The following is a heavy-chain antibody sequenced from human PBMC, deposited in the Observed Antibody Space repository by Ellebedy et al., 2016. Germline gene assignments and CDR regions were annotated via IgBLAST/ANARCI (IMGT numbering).Heavy chain of an antibody. CDR2: INPSGGST. V-gene: IGHV1-46*03. CDR1: GYTFTNYY. CDR3: ARVKRWELADY. D-gene: IGHD4-23*01. Sequence: ASVKVSXXASGYTFTNYYIHWVRQAPGQGLEWMGIINPSGGSTAYAQQFQGRVTMTSDTSTSTVYMGLSSLRSEDTAVYYCARVKRWELADYWGQGTLVTVSS. J-gene: IGHJ4*02.